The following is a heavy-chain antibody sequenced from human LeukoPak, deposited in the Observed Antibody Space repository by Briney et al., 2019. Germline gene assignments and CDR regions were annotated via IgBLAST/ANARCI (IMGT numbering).Heavy chain of an antibody. J-gene: IGHJ6*04. Sequence: SETLSLTCSVSGDSITGYYWGWIRQPPGKGLEWIGSIYHSGSTNYNPSLKSRVTISVDTSKNQFSLELSSVTAADTAVYYCARDAGWYATDVWGKGTSVTVSS. CDR2: IYHSGST. CDR3: ARDAGWYATDV. CDR1: GDSITGYY. V-gene: IGHV4-38-2*02. D-gene: IGHD6-19*01.